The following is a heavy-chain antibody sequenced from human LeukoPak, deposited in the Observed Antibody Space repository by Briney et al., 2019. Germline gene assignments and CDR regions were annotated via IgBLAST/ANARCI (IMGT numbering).Heavy chain of an antibody. CDR2: IKQDGSDT. V-gene: IGHV3-7*01. D-gene: IGHD2-2*01. CDR3: ARGGYTSSWYWVD. Sequence: GGSLRLSCAASGFSFSSLWMSWVRQAPGKGLEWVANIKQDGSDTYYVDSVKGRFTVSRDNAKKSLFLQMNNLRVDDTAVYYCARGGYTSSWYWVDWGQGTLVTVSS. CDR1: GFSFSSLW. J-gene: IGHJ1*01.